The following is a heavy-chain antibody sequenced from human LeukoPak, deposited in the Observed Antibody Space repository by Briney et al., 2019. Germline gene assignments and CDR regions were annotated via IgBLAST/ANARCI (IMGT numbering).Heavy chain of an antibody. J-gene: IGHJ4*02. CDR3: ASSLSIAARGLDY. D-gene: IGHD6-6*01. CDR1: GGSISTYY. Sequence: SETLSLTCTVSGGSISTYYWSWFRQPPGKRLEWIGYIYYSGGTNYNPSLKSRVTISLDTSRKQFSLKLSSVTAADTAVYYCASSLSIAARGLDYWGQGTLVTVSS. CDR2: IYYSGGT. V-gene: IGHV4-59*01.